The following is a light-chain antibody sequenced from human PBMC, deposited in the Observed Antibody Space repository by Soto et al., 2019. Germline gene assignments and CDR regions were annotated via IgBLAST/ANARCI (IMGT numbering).Light chain of an antibody. CDR1: QGISSY. Sequence: AIRMTQSPSSLSASTGDRVTITCRASQGISSYLAWYQQKPGKAPKLLIYAASTLQSGVPSRFSGSGSGTDFTLTISRLEPEDFAVYHCQQYGRSWTFGQGTKVDIK. J-gene: IGKJ1*01. CDR2: AAS. V-gene: IGKV1-8*01. CDR3: QQYGRSWT.